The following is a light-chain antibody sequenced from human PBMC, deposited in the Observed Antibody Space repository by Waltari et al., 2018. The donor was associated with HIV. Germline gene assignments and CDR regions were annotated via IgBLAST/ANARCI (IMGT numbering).Light chain of an antibody. J-gene: IGLJ2*01. Sequence: QSALTQPASVSGSPGQSITISCTGTSSAVGGYNYVSLYQQYPDKTPKLLIYEVTNRPSGMSDRVSGSKSGDTASLTISGLQAEDEAHYYCCSYTRNTTRIFGGGTHLTVL. CDR2: EVT. V-gene: IGLV2-14*01. CDR3: CSYTRNTTRI. CDR1: SSAVGGYNY.